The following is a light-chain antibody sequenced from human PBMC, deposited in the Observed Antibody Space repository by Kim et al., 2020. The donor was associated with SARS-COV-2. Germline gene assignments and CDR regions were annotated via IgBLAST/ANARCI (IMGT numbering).Light chain of an antibody. CDR1: SSDVGGYNY. CDR3: CSYAGSYTYV. V-gene: IGLV2-11*01. Sequence: QSFTISCTGSSSDVGGYNYVSWYQQHPGKAPKLIIYDVSKRPSGVPDRFSGSKSGNTASLTISVLQAEDEADYYCCSYAGSYTYVFGTGTKVTVL. J-gene: IGLJ1*01. CDR2: DVS.